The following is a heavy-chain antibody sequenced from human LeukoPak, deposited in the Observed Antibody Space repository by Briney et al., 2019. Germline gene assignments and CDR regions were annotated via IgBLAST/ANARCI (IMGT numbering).Heavy chain of an antibody. J-gene: IGHJ5*02. CDR3: AREQFGIAP. CDR1: GFTFSSYG. D-gene: IGHD3-16*01. Sequence: PGRSLRLSCAASGFTFSSYGMHWVRQAPGKGLEWVTVISHDGSNKYYADSVQGRFIISRDNSKNTVYLQMNSLRAEDTAVYSCAREQFGIAPWGQGTLVTVSS. CDR2: ISHDGSNK. V-gene: IGHV3-30*03.